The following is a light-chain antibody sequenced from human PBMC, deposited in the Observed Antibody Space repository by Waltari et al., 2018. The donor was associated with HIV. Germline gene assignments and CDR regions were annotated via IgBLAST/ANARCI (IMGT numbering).Light chain of an antibody. CDR3: ATWDDSLNGRV. V-gene: IGLV1-44*01. J-gene: IGLJ3*02. CDR2: KSD. Sequence: QSVLTQPPSASGTPGQRVTISCSGGRSNIGDNTVNWYQHLPGTAPKLLIYKSDQLPSGVPDRFSGSKSDTSASLAISGLRSEDEADYYCATWDDSLNGRVFGGGTKLTVL. CDR1: RSNIGDNT.